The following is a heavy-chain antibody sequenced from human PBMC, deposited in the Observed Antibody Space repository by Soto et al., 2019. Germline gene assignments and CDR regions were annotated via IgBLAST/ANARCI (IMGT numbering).Heavy chain of an antibody. CDR2: IIPIFGTA. Sequence: GASVKVSCKDSGGTFSSYAISWVRQAPGQGLEWMGGIIPIFGTANYAQKFQGRVTITADESTSTAYMELSSLRSEDTAVYYCARGDGPGYGMDVWGQGTTVTVSS. J-gene: IGHJ6*02. CDR3: ARGDGPGYGMDV. CDR1: GGTFSSYA. D-gene: IGHD2-8*01. V-gene: IGHV1-69*13.